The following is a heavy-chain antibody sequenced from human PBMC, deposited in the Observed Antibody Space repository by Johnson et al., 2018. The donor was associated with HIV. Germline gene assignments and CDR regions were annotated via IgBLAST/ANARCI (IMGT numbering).Heavy chain of an antibody. V-gene: IGHV3-7*05. CDR2: IKQDGSEK. CDR3: AKSSDEYSSSSDAFDI. D-gene: IGHD6-6*01. J-gene: IGHJ3*02. Sequence: VHLVESGGGLVQPGGSLRLSCAASGFTFSSYWMSWVRQAPGKGLEWVANIKQDGSEKYYVDSVKGRFTISRDNSKNTLYLQMNSLRAEDTAVYYCAKSSDEYSSSSDAFDIWGQGTMVTVSS. CDR1: GFTFSSYW.